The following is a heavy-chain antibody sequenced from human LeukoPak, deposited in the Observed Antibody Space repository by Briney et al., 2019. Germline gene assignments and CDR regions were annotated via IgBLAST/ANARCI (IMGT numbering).Heavy chain of an antibody. CDR2: IWYDGSNK. Sequence: QTGGSLRLSCAASGFTFSSYGMHWVRQAPGKGLEWVAVIWYDGSNKYYADSVKGRFTISRDNSKNTLYLQMNSLRAEDTAVYYCAKGSSRKYFDYWGQGTLVTVSS. V-gene: IGHV3-30*02. D-gene: IGHD6-19*01. J-gene: IGHJ4*02. CDR1: GFTFSSYG. CDR3: AKGSSRKYFDY.